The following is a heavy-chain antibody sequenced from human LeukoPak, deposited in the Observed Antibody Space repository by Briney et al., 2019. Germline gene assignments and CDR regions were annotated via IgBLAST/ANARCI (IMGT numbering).Heavy chain of an antibody. V-gene: IGHV4-4*07. D-gene: IGHD3-10*01. CDR2: IYSSGDS. CDR3: ARGYGLATNEAFGI. J-gene: IGHJ3*02. Sequence: SETLSLTCTVSGGSMSNFYWSWIRLPAGKGLEWIGRIYSSGDSNCNPSLKSRVYVSLDMSKNQLSLKLSSVTAADTAVYFCARGYGLATNEAFGIWGQGTMVTVS. CDR1: GGSMSNFY.